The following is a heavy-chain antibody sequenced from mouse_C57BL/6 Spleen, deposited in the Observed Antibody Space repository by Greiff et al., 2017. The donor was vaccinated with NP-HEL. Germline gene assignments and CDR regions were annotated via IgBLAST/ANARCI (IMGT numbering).Heavy chain of an antibody. Sequence: QVQLKQSGAELAKPGASVKLSCKASGYTFTSYWMHWVKQRPGQGLEWIGYINPSSGYTKYNQKFKDKATLTADKSSSTAYMQLSSLTYEDSAVYYCARGEVLDLLWYPWFAYWGQGTLVTVSA. J-gene: IGHJ3*01. D-gene: IGHD2-1*01. CDR3: ARGEVLDLLWYPWFAY. CDR1: GYTFTSYW. V-gene: IGHV1-7*01. CDR2: INPSSGYT.